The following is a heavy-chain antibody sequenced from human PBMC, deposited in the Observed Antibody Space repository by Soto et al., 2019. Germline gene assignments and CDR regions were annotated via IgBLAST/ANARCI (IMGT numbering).Heavy chain of an antibody. CDR1: GFTLSSYG. D-gene: IGHD3-16*01. CDR3: ARDPGFGGAIGVCDY. CDR2: MSHDGSKR. V-gene: IGHV3-30*03. J-gene: IGHJ4*02. Sequence: QVQLVESGGGVVQPGRSLRLSCAASGFTLSSYGIHWVRQAPGKGLEWVARMSHDGSKRDYADSVKGRFTISRDDSKNTLYLQMNSLRVEDTAVYYCARDPGFGGAIGVCDYWGQGTPVTVSS.